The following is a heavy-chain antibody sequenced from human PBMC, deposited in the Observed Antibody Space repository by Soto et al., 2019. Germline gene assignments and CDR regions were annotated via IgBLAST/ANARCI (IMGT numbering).Heavy chain of an antibody. J-gene: IGHJ6*02. CDR2: ISSSGSTI. Sequence: GGSLRLSCAASGFTFSSYEMNWARQAPGKGLEWVSYISSSGSTIYYADSVKGRFTISRDNAKNSLYLQMNSLRAEDTAVYYCARDIVVVPAAIGSDYYYGMDVWGQGTTVTVS. CDR3: ARDIVVVPAAIGSDYYYGMDV. D-gene: IGHD2-2*02. CDR1: GFTFSSYE. V-gene: IGHV3-48*03.